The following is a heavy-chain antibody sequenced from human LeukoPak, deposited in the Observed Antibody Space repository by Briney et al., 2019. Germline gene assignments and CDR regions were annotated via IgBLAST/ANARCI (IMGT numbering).Heavy chain of an antibody. CDR3: ARGGTLPDY. V-gene: IGHV3-48*04. D-gene: IGHD1-1*01. CDR1: GFTFSSYS. CDR2: IFSSGSSI. J-gene: IGHJ4*02. Sequence: GGSLRLSCAASGFTFSSYSMNWVRQAPGKGLERVSNIFSSGSSIYYADSVKGRFTISRDNAKNSLYLQMNSLRAEDTAVYYCARGGTLPDYWGQGTLVTVSS.